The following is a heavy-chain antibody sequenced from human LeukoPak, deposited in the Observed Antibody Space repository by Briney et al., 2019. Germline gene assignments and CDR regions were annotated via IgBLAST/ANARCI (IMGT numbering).Heavy chain of an antibody. CDR1: GFTFSNAW. CDR3: ARERVGAIDY. CDR2: TRNKANSYTT. V-gene: IGHV3-72*01. Sequence: PGGSLRLSCAASGFTFSNAWMSWVRQAPGKGLEWVGRTRNKANSYTTEYAASVKGRFTISRDDSKNSLYLQMNSLKTEDTAVYYCARERVGAIDYWGQGTLVTVSS. D-gene: IGHD1-26*01. J-gene: IGHJ4*02.